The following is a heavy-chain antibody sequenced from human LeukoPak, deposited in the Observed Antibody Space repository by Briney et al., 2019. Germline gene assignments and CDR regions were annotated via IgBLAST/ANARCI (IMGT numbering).Heavy chain of an antibody. CDR3: ARDMGFGELSPIDY. V-gene: IGHV1-2*02. CDR1: GYTFTGYY. D-gene: IGHD3-10*01. CDR2: INPNSGGT. J-gene: IGHJ4*02. Sequence: ASVKVSCKASGYTFTGYYMHWVRQAPGQGLEGMGWINPNSGGTNYAQKFQGRVTMTRDTSISTAYMELSRLRSDDTAVYYCARDMGFGELSPIDYWGQGTLVTVSS.